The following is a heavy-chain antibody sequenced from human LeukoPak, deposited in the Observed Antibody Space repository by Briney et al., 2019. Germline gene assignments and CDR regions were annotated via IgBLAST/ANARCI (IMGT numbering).Heavy chain of an antibody. J-gene: IGHJ4*02. D-gene: IGHD3-10*01. Sequence: PGGSLRLSCAASGFTLSSYWMSWVRQAPGKGLEWVANIKQDGSEKYYVDSVKGRFTISRDNAKNSLYLQMNSLRAEDTAVYYCARDETLLWFGELLHYFDYWGQGTLVTVSS. CDR2: IKQDGSEK. V-gene: IGHV3-7*01. CDR1: GFTLSSYW. CDR3: ARDETLLWFGELLHYFDY.